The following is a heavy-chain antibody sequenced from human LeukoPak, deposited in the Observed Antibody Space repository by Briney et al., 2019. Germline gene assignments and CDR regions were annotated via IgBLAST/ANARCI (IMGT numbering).Heavy chain of an antibody. CDR1: GFTFSSYA. D-gene: IGHD2-2*02. J-gene: IGHJ4*02. CDR3: ARDWIYCSSTSCYSDY. CDR2: ISGSGGST. Sequence: GGSLRLSCAASGFTFSSYAMSWVRQAPGKGLEWVSAISGSGGSTYYADSVKGRFTISRDNSKNTLYLQMNSLRAEDTAVYYCARDWIYCSSTSCYSDYWGQGTLVTVSS. V-gene: IGHV3-23*01.